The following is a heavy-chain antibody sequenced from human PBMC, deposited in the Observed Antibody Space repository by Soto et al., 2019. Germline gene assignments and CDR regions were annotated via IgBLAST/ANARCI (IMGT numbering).Heavy chain of an antibody. J-gene: IGHJ3*02. CDR3: AKDSSNLFLLWTGAFDI. V-gene: IGHV3-23*01. D-gene: IGHD3-10*01. CDR2: ISGSGGST. Sequence: GGSLRLSCAASGFTFSSYAMSWVRQAPGKGLEWVSAISGSGGSTYYADSVKGRFTISRDNSKNTLYLQMNSLRAEDTAVYYCAKDSSNLFLLWTGAFDIWGQGTMVTVSS. CDR1: GFTFSSYA.